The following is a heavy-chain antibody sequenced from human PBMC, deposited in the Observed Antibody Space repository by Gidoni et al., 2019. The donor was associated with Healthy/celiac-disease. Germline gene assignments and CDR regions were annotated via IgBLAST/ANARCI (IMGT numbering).Heavy chain of an antibody. Sequence: EVQLLESGGGLVQPGGSLRLACAAAGFTFSSYAMIWVGQAPGKGLEWVSAISCSGGSTYYADSVKRRFTISRDNSKNTLYLQMNSLRAEDTAVYYCAKDPIAAAGINYYYGMDVWGQGTTVTVSS. D-gene: IGHD6-13*01. V-gene: IGHV3-23*01. J-gene: IGHJ6*02. CDR2: ISCSGGST. CDR3: AKDPIAAAGINYYYGMDV. CDR1: GFTFSSYA.